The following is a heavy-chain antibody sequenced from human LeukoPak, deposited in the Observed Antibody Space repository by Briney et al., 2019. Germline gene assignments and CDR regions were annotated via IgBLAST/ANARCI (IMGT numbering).Heavy chain of an antibody. V-gene: IGHV5-51*01. CDR3: ARQAPLAYFDF. Sequence: GESLKISCKGSGYSFANNWVGWVRQMSGKGLEWMGIIYPDDSDTRYSPSFRGQVTISADKSISTAYLQWSSLKASDTAMYYCARQAPLAYFDFWGQGTLVTVSS. J-gene: IGHJ4*02. CDR2: IYPDDSDT. CDR1: GYSFANNW.